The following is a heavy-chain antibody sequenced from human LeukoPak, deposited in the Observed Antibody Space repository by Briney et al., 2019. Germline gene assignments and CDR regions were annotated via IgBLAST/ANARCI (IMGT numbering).Heavy chain of an antibody. CDR3: ARLKVADSESFDI. CDR1: GGSIDSHF. CDR2: IFYSGST. J-gene: IGHJ3*02. Sequence: SETLSLTCTVSGGSIDSHFWSWIRQPPGKGLEWIGNIFYSGSTNNNPSLESRLTISQDSSKNQASLRLTSATAADTAIYYCARLKVADSESFDIWGPGTLVAVSS. V-gene: IGHV4-59*08.